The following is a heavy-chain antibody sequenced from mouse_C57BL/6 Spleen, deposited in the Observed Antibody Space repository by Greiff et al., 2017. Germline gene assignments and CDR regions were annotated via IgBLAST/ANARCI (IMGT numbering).Heavy chain of an antibody. J-gene: IGHJ2*01. D-gene: IGHD1-1*01. Sequence: VQLQQPGAELVMPGASVKLSCKASGYTFTSYWMHWVKQRPGQGLEWIGEIDPSDSYTNYTHTFKGKSTLSVDKSSRTAYMQLSSLTSEDSAVYYCARPYGSRYYFDYWGQGTTLTVSS. CDR3: ARPYGSRYYFDY. V-gene: IGHV1-69*01. CDR1: GYTFTSYW. CDR2: IDPSDSYT.